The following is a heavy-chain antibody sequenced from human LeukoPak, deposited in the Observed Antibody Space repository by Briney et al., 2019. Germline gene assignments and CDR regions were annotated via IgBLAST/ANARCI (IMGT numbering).Heavy chain of an antibody. V-gene: IGHV1-2*02. CDR2: INPNSGGT. J-gene: IGHJ5*02. Sequence: ASVKVSCKASGYTFTGYYMHWVRQAPGQGLEWMGWINPNSGGTNYAQKFRGRVTMTRDTSISTAYMELSRLRSDDTAVYYCASSGYNWNGDGGDWFDPWGQGTLVTVSS. CDR1: GYTFTGYY. D-gene: IGHD1-1*01. CDR3: ASSGYNWNGDGGDWFDP.